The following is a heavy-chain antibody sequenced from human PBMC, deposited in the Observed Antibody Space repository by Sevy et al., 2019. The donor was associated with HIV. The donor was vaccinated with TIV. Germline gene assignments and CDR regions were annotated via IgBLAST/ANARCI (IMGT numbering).Heavy chain of an antibody. V-gene: IGHV3-48*02. CDR1: GFTFSSYS. J-gene: IGHJ4*02. Sequence: GGSLRLSCAASGFTFSSYSMNWVRQAPGKGLEWVSYISSSSSTIYYADSVKGRFTISRDNAKNSLYLQMNSLRDEDTAVYYCARDSVTDGIRPYGIVGATPGYWGQGTLVTVSS. CDR2: ISSSSSTI. CDR3: ARDSVTDGIRPYGIVGATPGY. D-gene: IGHD1-26*01.